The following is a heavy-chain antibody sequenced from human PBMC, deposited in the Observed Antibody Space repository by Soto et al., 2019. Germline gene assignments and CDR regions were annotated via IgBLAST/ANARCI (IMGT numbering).Heavy chain of an antibody. D-gene: IGHD6-6*01. V-gene: IGHV1-18*01. CDR3: ARTGGGMAARPLEY. CDR2: ISAYNGNK. Sequence: QVQLMQSGGEVKMPGASVEVSCKTSGYMFTTYGMSWVRQAPGQGLEWMAWISAYNGNKKYAQKFEGRVPMPTDTSTSTVSMELRDLTSDDTAIYYCARTGGGMAARPLEYWGQGTLVIVSS. CDR1: GYMFTTYG. J-gene: IGHJ4*02.